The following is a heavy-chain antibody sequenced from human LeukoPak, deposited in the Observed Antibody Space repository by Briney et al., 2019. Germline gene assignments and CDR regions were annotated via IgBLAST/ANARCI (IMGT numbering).Heavy chain of an antibody. CDR3: AKQRGLLKPGDFDY. D-gene: IGHD1-26*01. J-gene: IGHJ4*02. Sequence: GGSLRLSCTASGFTFSGSGFTFSCYAMRWGRQAPGKRLEWVSGISGSGSTTYYADSVKGRFTISRDNSKNTLYLQMNSLRAEDTAIYYCAKQRGLLKPGDFDYWGQGTLVTVSS. CDR2: ISGSGSTT. V-gene: IGHV3-23*01. CDR1: GFTFSGSGFTFSCYA.